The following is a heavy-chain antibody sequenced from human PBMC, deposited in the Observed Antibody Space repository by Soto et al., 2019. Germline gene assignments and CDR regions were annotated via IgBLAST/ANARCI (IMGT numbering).Heavy chain of an antibody. CDR2: VYYTGST. CDR1: GGSISSSY. V-gene: IGHV4-59*01. D-gene: IGHD3-22*01. CDR3: ASMSHYCDSSGGPVYYFDY. Sequence: SETLSLTCTVSGGSISSSYWSWIRQPPGKGLEWIGYVYYTGSTDYNPSLKSRVTTSLDTSKNQFSLKLSSVTAADTAVYYCASMSHYCDSSGGPVYYFDYWGQGTLVTVSS. J-gene: IGHJ4*02.